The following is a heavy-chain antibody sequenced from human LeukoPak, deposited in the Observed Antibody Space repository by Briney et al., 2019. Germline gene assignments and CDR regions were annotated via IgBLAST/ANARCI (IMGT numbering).Heavy chain of an antibody. V-gene: IGHV4-39*07. D-gene: IGHD3-3*01. CDR2: IYYSGST. CDR1: GYSISSSSYY. J-gene: IGHJ4*02. Sequence: PSETLSLTCTVSGYSISSSSYYWGWIRQSPGKGLEWIGSIYYSGSTYYNPSLKSRVTISVDTSKNQFSLKLSSVTAADTAVYYCARFIKKSGFDYWGQGTLVTVSS. CDR3: ARFIKKSGFDY.